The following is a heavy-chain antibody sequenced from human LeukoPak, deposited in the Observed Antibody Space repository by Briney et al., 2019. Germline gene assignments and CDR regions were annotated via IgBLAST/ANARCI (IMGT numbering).Heavy chain of an antibody. V-gene: IGHV4-34*01. Sequence: PSETLSLTCAVYGGSFSGYYWSWIRQPPGKGLEWIGEINHSGSTNYNPSLKSRVTISVDTSKNQFSLKLSSVTAADTAVYYCARGVGATTSYDYYYYMDVWGKGTTVTVSS. CDR3: ARGVGATTSYDYYYYMDV. D-gene: IGHD1-26*01. CDR1: GGSFSGYY. J-gene: IGHJ6*03. CDR2: INHSGST.